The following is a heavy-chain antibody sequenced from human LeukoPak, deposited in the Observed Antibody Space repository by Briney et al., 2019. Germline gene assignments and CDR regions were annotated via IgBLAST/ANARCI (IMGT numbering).Heavy chain of an antibody. J-gene: IGHJ4*02. CDR2: ISSRGTIT. CDR1: GFTFSDYY. D-gene: IGHD1-26*01. CDR3: ARFYGQYSGTYAHDY. Sequence: GGSLRLSCVASGFTFSDYYMSWIRQAPGKGLEWVSHISSRGTITYYADSVKGRFTISRDNAKNSLCLQMNSLRAEDTAVYYCARFYGQYSGTYAHDYWGQGTLVTVSS. V-gene: IGHV3-11*01.